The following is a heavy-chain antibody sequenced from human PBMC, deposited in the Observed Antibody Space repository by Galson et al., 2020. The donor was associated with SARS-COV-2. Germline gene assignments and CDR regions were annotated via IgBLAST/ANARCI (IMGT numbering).Heavy chain of an antibody. CDR2: IFHSGYT. CDR1: GGSISSSDW. V-gene: IGHV4-4*02. J-gene: IGHJ6*03. D-gene: IGHD2-21*02. CDR3: SRIIVTAYYFSYMDV. Sequence: SETLSLTCAVSGGSISSSDWWGWVRQPPGKGLAWIGEIFHSGYTNYNPSLKSRVTMSVDTSKNPVSLKLSSVTAADTALYYCSRIIVTAYYFSYMDVWGKGTTVTVSS.